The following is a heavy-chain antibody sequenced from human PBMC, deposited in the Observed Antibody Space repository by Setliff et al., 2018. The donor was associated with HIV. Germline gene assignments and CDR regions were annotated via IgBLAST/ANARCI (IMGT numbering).Heavy chain of an antibody. CDR1: GFIFSNYG. D-gene: IGHD3-16*01. CDR3: AKDRVPDGLWAIDY. V-gene: IGHV3-30*02. J-gene: IGHJ4*02. CDR2: IWYDGSDK. Sequence: GGSLRLSCAASGFIFSNYGMHWVRQAPGKGLEWVAFIWYDGSDKYYADSVKGRFTISRDNSKNTLFLEMNYLRAEDTAVYYCAKDRVPDGLWAIDYWGQGATVTVSS.